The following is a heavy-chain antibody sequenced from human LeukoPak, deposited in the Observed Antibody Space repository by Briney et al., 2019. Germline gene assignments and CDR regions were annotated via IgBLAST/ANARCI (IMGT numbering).Heavy chain of an antibody. V-gene: IGHV3-74*01. CDR2: VDHGGSGT. J-gene: IGHJ4*02. D-gene: IGHD1-14*01. Sequence: GGSLRLSCATSGVTFTSYWMHWVRQVAGKGLVWLARVDHGGSGTNYADSVKGRFTISRDNAKSTVYLQMNSLRVEDTAVYYCITDLGWGQGTLVTVSS. CDR3: ITDLG. CDR1: GVTFTSYW.